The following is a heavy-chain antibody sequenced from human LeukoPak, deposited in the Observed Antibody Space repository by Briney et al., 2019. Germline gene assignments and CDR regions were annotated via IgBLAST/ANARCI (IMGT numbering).Heavy chain of an antibody. CDR3: AMAVIGSGWTLDY. CDR1: GFTFSTYA. D-gene: IGHD6-19*01. Sequence: QPGGSLRLSCAVSGFTFSTYAMSWVRQAPGKGLEWVSSISGSGGRTSYADSVQGRFTISRDNSKNTLYLELNSLRAEDAAVYFCAMAVIGSGWTLDYWGQGTLVTVS. CDR2: ISGSGGRT. V-gene: IGHV3-23*01. J-gene: IGHJ4*02.